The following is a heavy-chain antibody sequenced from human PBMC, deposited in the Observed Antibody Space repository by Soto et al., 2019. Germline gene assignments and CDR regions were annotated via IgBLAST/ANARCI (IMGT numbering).Heavy chain of an antibody. CDR1: GYTFTSYG. CDR3: ARGRYGDY. CDR2: ISAHNGNT. Sequence: QVYLVQSGAEVKKPGASVKVSCKCSGYTFTSYGITWVRQAPGQGLEWMGWISAHNGNTDYAQKVQGRVTVTRDTSTSTAYMELRSLRSDDTAVYYCARGRYGDYWGQGALVTVSS. V-gene: IGHV1-18*01. D-gene: IGHD1-1*01. J-gene: IGHJ4*02.